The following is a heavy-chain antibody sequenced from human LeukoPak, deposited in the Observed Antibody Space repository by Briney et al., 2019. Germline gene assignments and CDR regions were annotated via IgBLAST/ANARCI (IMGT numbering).Heavy chain of an antibody. J-gene: IGHJ5*02. V-gene: IGHV4-34*01. CDR3: ARVTVTTIPS. CDR1: GGSFSGYY. D-gene: IGHD4-17*01. Sequence: SETLSLTCAVYGGSFSGYYWSWIRQPPGKGLEWIGEINHSGSTNYNPSLKSRVTISVDTSKNQFSLKLSSVTAADTAVYYCARVTVTTIPSWGQGTLVTVSS. CDR2: INHSGST.